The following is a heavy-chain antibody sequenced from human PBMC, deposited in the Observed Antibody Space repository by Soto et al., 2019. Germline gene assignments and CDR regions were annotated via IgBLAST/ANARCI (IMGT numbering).Heavy chain of an antibody. CDR1: GFTFNNYA. Sequence: EGQLLESGGGLVQPGGSLRLSCAASGFTFNNYAMSWVRHAPWKGLEWVSAISVGGDTTSYADSVKGRFTVAIDGSKNTLYLQMNSLRAEDTAVYYCAKGRGGSGSLTPRVDFCRQGTLVTVSS. CDR2: ISVGGDTT. V-gene: IGHV3-23*01. J-gene: IGHJ4*02. CDR3: AKGRGGSGSLTPRVDF. D-gene: IGHD3-10*01.